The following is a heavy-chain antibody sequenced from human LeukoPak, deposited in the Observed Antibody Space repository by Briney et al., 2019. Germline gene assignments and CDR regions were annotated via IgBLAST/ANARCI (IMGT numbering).Heavy chain of an antibody. D-gene: IGHD2-15*01. CDR3: ARVKRGAAYYYYYMDV. Sequence: SETLSLTCTVSGGSISSSSYYWGWIRQPPGKGLEWIGSIYYSGSTNYNPSLKSRVTISVDTSKNQFSLKLSSVTAADTAVYYCARVKRGAAYYYYYMDVWGKGTTVTISS. CDR2: IYYSGST. V-gene: IGHV4-39*07. CDR1: GGSISSSSYY. J-gene: IGHJ6*03.